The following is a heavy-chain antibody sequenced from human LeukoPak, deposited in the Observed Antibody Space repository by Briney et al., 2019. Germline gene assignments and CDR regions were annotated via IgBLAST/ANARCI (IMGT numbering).Heavy chain of an antibody. J-gene: IGHJ4*02. CDR2: INHSGST. CDR1: GGSFSGYY. V-gene: IGHV4-34*01. Sequence: SETLSLTCAVYGGSFSGYYWSWIRQSPGKGLEWIGEINHSGSTNYNPSLKSRVTISVDTSKNQFSLKLSSVTAADTAVYYCARGYCSGGSCYSYFDYWGQGTLVTVSS. CDR3: ARGYCSGGSCYSYFDY. D-gene: IGHD2-15*01.